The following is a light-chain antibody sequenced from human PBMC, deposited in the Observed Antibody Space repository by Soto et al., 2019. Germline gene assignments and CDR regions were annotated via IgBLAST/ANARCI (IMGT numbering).Light chain of an antibody. CDR2: GAS. CDR1: QSVSSY. V-gene: IGKV3-15*01. Sequence: EIVMTQSPATLSVSPGERATLSCRASQSVSSYLAWYQQKPGQPPRLLLYGASTRAAGIPARFSGSGSGTEFTLTINSLQSEDFAVYYCQHYNYWPYTFGQGTKVDIK. CDR3: QHYNYWPYT. J-gene: IGKJ2*01.